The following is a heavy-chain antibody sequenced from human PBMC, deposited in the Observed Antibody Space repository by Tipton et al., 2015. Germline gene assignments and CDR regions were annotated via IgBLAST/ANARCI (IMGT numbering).Heavy chain of an antibody. CDR1: GISITNNF. CDR2: VFYGGRT. V-gene: IGHV4-59*01. CDR3: ARDLLRTGMDV. D-gene: IGHD3-10*01. Sequence: GLVKPSETLSLTCTVSGISITNNFWTWIRQPPGKGLEWIGYVFYGGRTNYNPSLRSRVSISIDTSNNHFSLRLTSVTAADTAVYYCARDLLRTGMDVWGQGTTVTVSS. J-gene: IGHJ6*02.